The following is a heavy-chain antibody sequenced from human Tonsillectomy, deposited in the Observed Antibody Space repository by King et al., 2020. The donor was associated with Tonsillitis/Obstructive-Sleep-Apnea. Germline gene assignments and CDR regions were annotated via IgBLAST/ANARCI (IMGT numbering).Heavy chain of an antibody. CDR1: GGSISSYY. J-gene: IGHJ3*01. CDR3: ARFLGGCSSTSCPDAFDL. D-gene: IGHD2-2*01. V-gene: IGHV4-59*01. Sequence: QLQESGPGLVKPSETLSLTCTVSGGSISSYYWSWIRQPPGKGLEWIGYIYYSGSTNYNPSLKSRVTISVDTSKNQFSLKLSSVTAADTAVYYCARFLGGCSSTSCPDAFDLWGQGTMVTVSS. CDR2: IYYSGST.